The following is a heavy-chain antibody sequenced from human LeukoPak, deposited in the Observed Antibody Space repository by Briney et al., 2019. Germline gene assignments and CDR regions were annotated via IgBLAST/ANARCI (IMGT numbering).Heavy chain of an antibody. V-gene: IGHV3-23*01. CDR2: ISGGGDET. Sequence: PGGSLRLSCAAFGFTFSYYAVGWVRQAPGKGLEWVSTISGGGDETYYADSVKGRFTFSRDNSKNTLYLHMNSLRAEDTAVYYCAKEGGPWPAFDSWGQGTRVTVSS. J-gene: IGHJ4*02. CDR1: GFTFSYYA. CDR3: AKEGGPWPAFDS.